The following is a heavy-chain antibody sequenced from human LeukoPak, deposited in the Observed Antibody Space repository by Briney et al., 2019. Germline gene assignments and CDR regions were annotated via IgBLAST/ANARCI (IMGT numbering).Heavy chain of an antibody. Sequence: GGSLRLSCAASGFTFSSYAMSWVRQAPGKGLEWVSSISSSSSYIHYADSVKGRFTISRDNAKNSLYLQMNSLRAEDTAVYYCARDWLAGNPYHAFDLWGKGTMVTVSS. CDR3: ARDWLAGNPYHAFDL. CDR2: ISSSSSYI. CDR1: GFTFSSYA. D-gene: IGHD3-22*01. V-gene: IGHV3-21*01. J-gene: IGHJ3*01.